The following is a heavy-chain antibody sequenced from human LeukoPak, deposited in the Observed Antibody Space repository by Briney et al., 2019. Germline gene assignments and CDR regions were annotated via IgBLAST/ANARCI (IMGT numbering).Heavy chain of an antibody. D-gene: IGHD6-19*01. V-gene: IGHV1-3*01. CDR1: GYTFTNSA. CDR2: INAGNGDT. Sequence: ASVKVSCKASGYTFTNSAMHRVRQAPGQRLEWMGWINAGNGDTKYSQKFQGRVTITRDTSASTAYMDLSSLTSEDTAVYFCARDGRRGVAVAGTGAFDIWGQGTMVTVSS. CDR3: ARDGRRGVAVAGTGAFDI. J-gene: IGHJ3*02.